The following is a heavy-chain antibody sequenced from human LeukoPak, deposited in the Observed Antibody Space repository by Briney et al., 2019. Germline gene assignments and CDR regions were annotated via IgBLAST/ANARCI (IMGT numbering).Heavy chain of an antibody. CDR2: ISPSGDT. D-gene: IGHD6-13*01. V-gene: IGHV4-4*07. Sequence: SETLSLTCTVSGGSMSRYYWTWIRQPAGKGLEWIGRISPSGDTNYNPSLKSRVTISVDTSKNQFSLKLISVTAADTAVYYCAAAHYSSTWYYFDYWGQGTLVTVSS. CDR1: GGSMSRYY. CDR3: AAAHYSSTWYYFDY. J-gene: IGHJ4*02.